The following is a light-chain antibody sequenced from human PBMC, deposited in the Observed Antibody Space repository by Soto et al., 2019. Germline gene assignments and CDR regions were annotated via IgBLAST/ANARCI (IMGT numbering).Light chain of an antibody. Sequence: DIQMTQYPSSLSASVGDRVTITCRASQSISSDLNWYQQKPGKAPKVLIYAASTLQSGVPSRFSGSGSGTEFTLTISSLQSEDFAVYYCQQYNKWPPETFGQGTKVDIK. J-gene: IGKJ1*01. CDR2: AAS. CDR1: QSISSD. CDR3: QQYNKWPPET. V-gene: IGKV1-39*01.